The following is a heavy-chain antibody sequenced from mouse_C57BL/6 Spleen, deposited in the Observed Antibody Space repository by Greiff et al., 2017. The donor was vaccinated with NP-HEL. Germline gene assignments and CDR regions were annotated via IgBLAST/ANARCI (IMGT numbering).Heavy chain of an antibody. CDR3: ARLSTTVGAPDFDY. J-gene: IGHJ2*01. V-gene: IGHV1-81*01. D-gene: IGHD1-1*01. Sequence: QVQLKESGAELARPGASVKLSCKASGYTFTSYGISWVKQRTGQGLEWIGEIYPRSGNTYYNEKFKGKATLTADKSSSTAYMELRSLTSEDSAVYFCARLSTTVGAPDFDYWGQGTTLTVSS. CDR2: IYPRSGNT. CDR1: GYTFTSYG.